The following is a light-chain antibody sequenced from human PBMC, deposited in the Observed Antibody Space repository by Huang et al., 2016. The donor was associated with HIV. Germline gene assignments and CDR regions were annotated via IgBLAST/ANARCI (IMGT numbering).Light chain of an antibody. CDR2: KAS. J-gene: IGKJ1*01. V-gene: IGKV1-5*03. CDR1: QSISTW. Sequence: DIQMTQSPSNLSASVGDRVTITCRASQSISTWLAWYQQNPGKAPKLLIYKASNLEDGVPSRFSGSGSGTEFTLTISSLQPDDFATYYCQQYSAYSWTFGQGTKVDIK. CDR3: QQYSAYSWT.